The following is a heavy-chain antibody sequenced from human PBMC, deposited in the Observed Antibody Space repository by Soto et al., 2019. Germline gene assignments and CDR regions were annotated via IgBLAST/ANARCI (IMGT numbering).Heavy chain of an antibody. CDR1: GGSISSYY. CDR2: IYYSGST. D-gene: IGHD6-19*01. Sequence: PSETLSLTCTVSGGSISSYYWSWIRQPPGKRLEWIGYIYYSGSTNYNPSLKSRVTISVDTSKNQFSLKLSSVTAADTAVYYCARGGQWLENYYYYGMDVWGQGTTVTVSS. V-gene: IGHV4-59*01. CDR3: ARGGQWLENYYYYGMDV. J-gene: IGHJ6*02.